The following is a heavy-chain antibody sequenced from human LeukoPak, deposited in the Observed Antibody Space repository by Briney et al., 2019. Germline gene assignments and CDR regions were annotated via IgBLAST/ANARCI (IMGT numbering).Heavy chain of an antibody. J-gene: IGHJ4*02. CDR1: GGFITQTNY. Sequence: PSETLSLTCGVSGGFITQTNYWTWVRPPPGKGLEWIGEVNLQGSTNYNPSLMGRVAISVDKSENHVSLHLTSVTAADTAVYYCAREGGPYRPLDYSGQGTLVTVSS. CDR2: VNLQGST. V-gene: IGHV4-4*02. CDR3: AREGGPYRPLDY.